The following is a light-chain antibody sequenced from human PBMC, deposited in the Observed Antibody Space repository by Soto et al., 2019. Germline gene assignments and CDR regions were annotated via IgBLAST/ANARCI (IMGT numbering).Light chain of an antibody. V-gene: IGLV2-14*02. CDR2: EGS. CDR1: ISDVGSYNL. J-gene: IGLJ1*01. CDR3: SSYTTANTYV. Sequence: QSALTQPASVSGSPGQSITISCTGTISDVGSYNLVSWYQQHPGKAPKLMIYEGSKRPSGVSNRFSGSKSGNTASLTISGLQAEDEDDYYCSSYTTANTYVFGTGTKVTVL.